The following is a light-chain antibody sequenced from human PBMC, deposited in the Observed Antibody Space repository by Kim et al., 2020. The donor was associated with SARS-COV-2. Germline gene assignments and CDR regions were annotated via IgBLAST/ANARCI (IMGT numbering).Light chain of an antibody. J-gene: IGKJ4*01. CDR3: QQYGSSPGT. V-gene: IGKV3-20*01. CDR1: QSVSSNY. Sequence: SPGERATLSCRASQSVSSNYLAWYQQKPGQAPRLLVYGASSRAPGIPDRFSGSGSGTDFTLTISRLEPEDFAVYYCQQYGSSPGTFGGGTKVDIK. CDR2: GAS.